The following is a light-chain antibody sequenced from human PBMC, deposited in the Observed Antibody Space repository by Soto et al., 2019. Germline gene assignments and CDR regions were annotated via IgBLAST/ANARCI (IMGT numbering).Light chain of an antibody. J-gene: IGKJ3*01. V-gene: IGKV3-20*01. CDR2: VAS. CDR3: QQYGSSRSRV. CDR1: QSVSSSY. Sequence: EMVLTQSPCPLSLSPGARATLSFRASQSVSSSYLAWYQQKPGQAPMLLIYVASSRVTGVPDRFSGSGSGSDVTLTISRLEPEDFAVYYCQQYGSSRSRVFGRGTKVDIK.